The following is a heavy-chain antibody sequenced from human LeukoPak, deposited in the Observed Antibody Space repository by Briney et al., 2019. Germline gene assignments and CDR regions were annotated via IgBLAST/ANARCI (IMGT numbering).Heavy chain of an antibody. D-gene: IGHD6-19*01. CDR1: GYTFTSYG. V-gene: IGHV1-18*01. J-gene: IGHJ4*02. CDR3: ARAVGVAVAGTVGLNYFDY. CDR2: ISAYNGNT. Sequence: VASVTVSCKASGYTFTSYGSSWVRQAPGQGLEWMGWISAYNGNTNYAQKLQGRVTMTTDTSTSTAYMELRSLRSDDTAVYYCARAVGVAVAGTVGLNYFDYWGQGTLVTVSS.